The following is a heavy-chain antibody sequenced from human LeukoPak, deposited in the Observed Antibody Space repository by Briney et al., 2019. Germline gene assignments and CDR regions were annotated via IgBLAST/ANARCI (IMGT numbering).Heavy chain of an antibody. D-gene: IGHD4-17*01. Sequence: GGSLRLSCAASGFTVSSNYMSWVRQAPGKGLERVSVIYSGGSTYYADSVKGRFTISRDNSKNTLYLQMNSLRAEDTAVYYCARPRERYGDSFGLGYWGQGTLVTVSS. J-gene: IGHJ4*02. CDR1: GFTVSSNY. CDR3: ARPRERYGDSFGLGY. V-gene: IGHV3-53*01. CDR2: IYSGGST.